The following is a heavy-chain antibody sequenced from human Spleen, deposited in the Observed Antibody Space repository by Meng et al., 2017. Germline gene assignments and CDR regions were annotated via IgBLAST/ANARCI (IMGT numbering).Heavy chain of an antibody. V-gene: IGHV4-39*07. CDR2: MYYSGNT. D-gene: IGHD3-10*01. CDR1: GGSVSSRSYY. Sequence: SETLSLTCTVSGGSVSSRSYYWSWIRQPPGKGLEWIGSMYYSGNTYYNPSLKSRVTLSVDTSKNQCSLSLSSVTAADTAVYYCARQLWFGELLVKWFDPWGQGTLVTVSS. CDR3: ARQLWFGELLVKWFDP. J-gene: IGHJ5*02.